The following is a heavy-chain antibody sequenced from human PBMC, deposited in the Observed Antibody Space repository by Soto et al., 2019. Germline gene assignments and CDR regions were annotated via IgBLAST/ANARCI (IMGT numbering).Heavy chain of an antibody. CDR3: ARVEMATNSNWFDP. V-gene: IGHV1-69*02. J-gene: IGHJ5*02. CDR1: VGTFSSYT. Sequence: QVQLVQSGAEVKKPGSSVKVSCKASVGTFSSYTISWVRQAPGQGLEWMGRIIPILGIANYAQKFQGRVTITADKSTSTAYMELSSLRSEDTAVYYCARVEMATNSNWFDPWGQGTLVTVSS. D-gene: IGHD5-12*01. CDR2: IIPILGIA.